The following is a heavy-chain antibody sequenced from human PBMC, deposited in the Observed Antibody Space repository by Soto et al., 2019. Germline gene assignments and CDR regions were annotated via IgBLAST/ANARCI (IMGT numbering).Heavy chain of an antibody. CDR3: ARDHFYCSSTSCSGEGWFDP. D-gene: IGHD2-2*01. J-gene: IGHJ5*02. CDR2: IYHSGST. V-gene: IGHV4-4*02. Sequence: QVQLQESGPGLVNPSGTLSLTCAVSGGSISSSNWWSWVRQPPGKGLEWIVGIYHSGSTNYNPSLKSRVTISVDKSKNQFSLKLSSVTAADTAVYYCARDHFYCSSTSCSGEGWFDPWGQGTLVTVSS. CDR1: GGSISSSNW.